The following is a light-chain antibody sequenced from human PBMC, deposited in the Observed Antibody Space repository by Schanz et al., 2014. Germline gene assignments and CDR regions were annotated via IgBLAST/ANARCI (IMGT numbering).Light chain of an antibody. CDR3: SSYTSSSTLDWV. J-gene: IGLJ3*02. Sequence: QSALTQPRSVSGSPGQSVTISCTGTSSDVGGYKYVSWYQQHPGKAPKLMIYEVSNRPSGVSNRFSGSKSGNTASLTISGLQAEDEADYYCSSYTSSSTLDWVFGGGTKLPVL. V-gene: IGLV2-14*01. CDR1: SSDVGGYKY. CDR2: EVS.